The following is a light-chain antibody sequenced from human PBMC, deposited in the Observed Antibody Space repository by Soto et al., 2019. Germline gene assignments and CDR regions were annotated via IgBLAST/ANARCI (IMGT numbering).Light chain of an antibody. CDR3: QQLNSYPIT. J-gene: IGKJ5*01. CDR2: AES. V-gene: IGKV1-17*01. CDR1: QGIRND. Sequence: DIHMTQSPSSLSASVGDTVTITCRASQGIRNDLGWYQQRPGKAPKRLIYAESTLQPGVPSRLSGSGSGTDLTLTISSLQPEDFATYYCQQLNSYPITFGPGTRLEIK.